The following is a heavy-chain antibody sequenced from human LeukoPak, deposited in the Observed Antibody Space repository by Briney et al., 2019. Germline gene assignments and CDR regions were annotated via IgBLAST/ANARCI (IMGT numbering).Heavy chain of an antibody. D-gene: IGHD1-26*01. Sequence: TSETLSLTCGVSGYAIRSGFYWGWIRQPPGKGLEWIGSIYHSGSTYYNPSLKSRVTISVDTSENQFSLKVTSVTAADTAVYYSARAVGTTTTLFDYWGQGTLVTVSS. CDR2: IYHSGST. CDR1: GYAIRSGFY. J-gene: IGHJ4*02. V-gene: IGHV4-38-2*01. CDR3: ARAVGTTTTLFDY.